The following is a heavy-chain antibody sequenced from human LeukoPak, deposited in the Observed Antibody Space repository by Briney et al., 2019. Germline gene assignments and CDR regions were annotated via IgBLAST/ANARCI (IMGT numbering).Heavy chain of an antibody. V-gene: IGHV4-39*07. CDR2: IYYSGST. Sequence: SETLSLTCTVSGGSISSSSYYWGWIRQPPGKGLEWIGSIYYSGSTNYNPSLKSRVTISVDTSKNRFSLKLSSVTAADTAVYYCARDNYDSSGYTNWGQGTLVTVSS. D-gene: IGHD3-22*01. CDR3: ARDNYDSSGYTN. J-gene: IGHJ4*02. CDR1: GGSISSSSYY.